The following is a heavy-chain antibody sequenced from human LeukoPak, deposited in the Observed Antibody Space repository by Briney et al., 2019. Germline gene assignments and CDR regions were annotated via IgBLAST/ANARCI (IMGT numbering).Heavy chain of an antibody. Sequence: ASVKVSCKVSGYTFTDYYMHWVQQAPGKGLEWMGLVDPEDGETIYAEKFQGRVIITADTSTDTAYMELSSLRSEDTAVYYCATVPAQSHDYWGQGTLVTVSS. D-gene: IGHD2-2*01. V-gene: IGHV1-69-2*01. J-gene: IGHJ4*02. CDR1: GYTFTDYY. CDR2: VDPEDGET. CDR3: ATVPAQSHDY.